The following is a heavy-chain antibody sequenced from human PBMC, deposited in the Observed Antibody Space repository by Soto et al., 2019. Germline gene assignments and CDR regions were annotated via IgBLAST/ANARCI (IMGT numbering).Heavy chain of an antibody. V-gene: IGHV4-39*01. CDR3: ARTAIAAAGTSSAYYYYYGMDV. CDR2: IYYSGST. J-gene: IGHJ6*02. CDR1: GGSISSSSYY. D-gene: IGHD6-13*01. Sequence: SETLSLTCTVSGGSISSSSYYWGWIRQPPGKGLEWIGSIYYSGSTYYNPSLKSRVTISVDTSKNQFSLKLSSVTAADTAVYYCARTAIAAAGTSSAYYYYYGMDVWGQGTTVTVSS.